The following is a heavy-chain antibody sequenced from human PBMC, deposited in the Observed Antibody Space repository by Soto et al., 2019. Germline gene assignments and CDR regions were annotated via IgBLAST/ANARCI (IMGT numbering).Heavy chain of an antibody. Sequence: EVQMVQSGVGVKKPGESLRISCPASGYIFTQSWIGWVRQRPGKGLEWMGNIFPYDSDTTYSPSFQGQVTISADKSINTAYLQWNSLNVSDTAIYYCARRGGASDGSGGLDVWGQGTTVIVSS. V-gene: IGHV5-51*01. CDR2: IFPYDSDT. CDR3: ARRGGASDGSGGLDV. CDR1: GYIFTQSW. J-gene: IGHJ6*02. D-gene: IGHD3-10*01.